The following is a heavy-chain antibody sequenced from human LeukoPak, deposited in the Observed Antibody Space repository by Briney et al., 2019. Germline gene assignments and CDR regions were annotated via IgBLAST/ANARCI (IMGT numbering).Heavy chain of an antibody. Sequence: SETLSLTCTVSGGSISSGSYYWTWIRQPAGKGLEWIGRISTSGRTNFNPSLKSRVTISIGTSKNQFSLKLSSVTAADTAVYYCARDVGGYRYGYRPTELYWYFDLWGRGTLVTVSS. V-gene: IGHV4-61*02. CDR3: ARDVGGYRYGYRPTELYWYFDL. J-gene: IGHJ2*01. D-gene: IGHD5-18*01. CDR2: ISTSGRT. CDR1: GGSISSGSYY.